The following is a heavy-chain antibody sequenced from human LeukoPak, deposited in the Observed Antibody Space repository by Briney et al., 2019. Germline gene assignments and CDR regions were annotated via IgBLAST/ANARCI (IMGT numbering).Heavy chain of an antibody. CDR3: AKDKGNSSDYYSPNYYYYYMDV. V-gene: IGHV3-23*01. CDR1: GFTLSSYA. Sequence: PGGSLRLSCTASGFTLSSYAMSWVRQGPGKGVEGVSAISVSGNTYHSDSVKGRFTISRDNCKNTLFLQIDSLGAEAPAVYYCAKDKGNSSDYYSPNYYYYYMDVWGKGTTVTISS. D-gene: IGHD3-22*01. CDR2: ISVSGNT. J-gene: IGHJ6*03.